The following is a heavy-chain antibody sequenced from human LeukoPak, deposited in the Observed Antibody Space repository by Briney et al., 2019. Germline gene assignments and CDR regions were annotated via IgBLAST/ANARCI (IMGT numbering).Heavy chain of an antibody. CDR1: GFTFSSYA. J-gene: IGHJ4*02. CDR3: RFLEPTRLDY. V-gene: IGHV3-23*01. CDR2: ISGNGGSI. D-gene: IGHD3-3*01. Sequence: PGGSLRLSCAASGFTFSSYAMSWVRQAPGKGLEWVSVISGNGGSIYYADSVKGRFTISRDNSKNTLYLQMNSLRAEDTAVYYCRFLEPTRLDYWGQGTLVTVSS.